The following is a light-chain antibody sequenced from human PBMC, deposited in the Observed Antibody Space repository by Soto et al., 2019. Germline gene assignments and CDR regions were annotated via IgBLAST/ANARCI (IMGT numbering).Light chain of an antibody. CDR2: GAS. CDR3: QQRSNWPQLT. J-gene: IGKJ4*01. CDR1: HSVSTN. Sequence: EIVMTHSPATLSVSPGERATLSCSASHSVSTNLAWYQQKPGQAPRLLIYGASSRATGIPDRFSGSGSGTDFTLTISSLEPEDFAVYYCQQRSNWPQLTFGGGTKVDI. V-gene: IGKV3-11*01.